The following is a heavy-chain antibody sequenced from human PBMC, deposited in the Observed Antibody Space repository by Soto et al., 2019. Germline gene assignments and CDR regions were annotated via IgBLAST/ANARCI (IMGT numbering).Heavy chain of an antibody. CDR1: GFTVSSTY. J-gene: IGHJ4*02. D-gene: IGHD1-1*01. V-gene: IGHV3-33*06. CDR2: IWYDGSNK. Sequence: PGGSLRLSCAASGFTVSSTYMSWVRQAPGKGLEWVAVIWYDGSNKYYADSVKGRFTISRDNSKNTLYLQMNSLRAEDTAVYYCAKDLTWNQADYWGQGALVTVSS. CDR3: AKDLTWNQADY.